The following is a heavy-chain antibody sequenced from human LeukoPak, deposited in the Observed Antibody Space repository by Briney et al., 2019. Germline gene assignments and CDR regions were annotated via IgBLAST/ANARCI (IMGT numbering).Heavy chain of an antibody. CDR2: ISAYNGNT. D-gene: IGHD1-26*01. Sequence: ASVKVSCKASGYTFTSYGISWVRQAPGQGLEWMGWISAYNGNTNYAQKLQGRVTMTTDTSTSTAYMELRSLRSDDTAVYYCARESVLATYYYYMDVWGKGTTVTVSS. CDR3: ARESVLATYYYYMDV. V-gene: IGHV1-18*01. CDR1: GYTFTSYG. J-gene: IGHJ6*03.